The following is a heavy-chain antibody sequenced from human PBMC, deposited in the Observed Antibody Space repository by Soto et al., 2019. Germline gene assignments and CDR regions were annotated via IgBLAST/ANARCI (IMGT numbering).Heavy chain of an antibody. CDR3: AKSPRSKIVTYHDAFDI. Sequence: GGSLRLSCAASGLTFSSYAMSWVRQAPGKGLEWVSSISGSGDSIYADSVKGRFTISRDNSKNTLYLQMSSQRAEDTAVYFCAKSPRSKIVTYHDAFDIWGQGTMVTVSS. V-gene: IGHV3-23*01. CDR2: ISGSGDSI. D-gene: IGHD2-15*01. J-gene: IGHJ3*02. CDR1: GLTFSSYA.